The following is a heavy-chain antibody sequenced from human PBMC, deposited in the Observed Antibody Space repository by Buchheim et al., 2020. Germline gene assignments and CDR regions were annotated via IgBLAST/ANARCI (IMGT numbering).Heavy chain of an antibody. CDR2: ITGSGSST. Sequence: EEQLLESGGGLVQPGGSLRLSCAASGFTFSSYAMSWVRQDHGTGLEWVSAITGSGSSTYYADSVKGRFTISRDNSKNTLYLQMNSLRAEDTAVYYCAKGRGQAGQGTPFFDYWGQGTL. CDR1: GFTFSSYA. D-gene: IGHD3-10*01. J-gene: IGHJ4*02. V-gene: IGHV3-23*01. CDR3: AKGRGQAGQGTPFFDY.